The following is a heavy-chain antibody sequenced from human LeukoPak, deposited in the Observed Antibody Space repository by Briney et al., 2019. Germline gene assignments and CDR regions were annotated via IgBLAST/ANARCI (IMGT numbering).Heavy chain of an antibody. J-gene: IGHJ4*02. CDR2: IYGSGST. Sequence: SETLSLTCTVSGDSLSSHYWSWIRQPPGKGLEWIGYIYGSGSTHYDPTLRSRVTISEDTSKNQFSLKLTSVTAADTAVYYCARNVGWYSHDSWGQGTLVTVSS. D-gene: IGHD6-19*01. V-gene: IGHV4-59*08. CDR1: GDSLSSHY. CDR3: ARNVGWYSHDS.